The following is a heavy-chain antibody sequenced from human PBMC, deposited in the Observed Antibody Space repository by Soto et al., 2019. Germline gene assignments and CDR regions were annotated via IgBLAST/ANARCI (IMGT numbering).Heavy chain of an antibody. CDR1: GFTFSSYA. J-gene: IGHJ4*02. V-gene: IGHV3-64*01. CDR2: ISSNGGST. Sequence: HPGGSLRLSCAASGFTFSSYAMHWVRQAPGKGLVYFSAISSNGGSTYYANSVKGRFTISRDNSKNTLYLQMGSLRAEDTAVYYCAKYANTVTTDIDYWGQGTLVTVSS. D-gene: IGHD4-17*01. CDR3: AKYANTVTTDIDY.